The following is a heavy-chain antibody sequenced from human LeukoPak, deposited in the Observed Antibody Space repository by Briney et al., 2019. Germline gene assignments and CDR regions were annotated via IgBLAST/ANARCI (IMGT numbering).Heavy chain of an antibody. CDR3: ARGSPPRVYYDRSGYYSYYLDY. D-gene: IGHD3-22*01. Sequence: ASVKVSCKVSGYTLTELSMHWVRQAPGKGLEWMGGFDPEDGETIYAQKFQGRVTMTEDTSTDTAYMELSSLRSDDTAVYYCARGSPPRVYYDRSGYYSYYLDYWGQGTLVTVSS. CDR1: GYTLTELS. CDR2: FDPEDGET. V-gene: IGHV1-24*01. J-gene: IGHJ4*02.